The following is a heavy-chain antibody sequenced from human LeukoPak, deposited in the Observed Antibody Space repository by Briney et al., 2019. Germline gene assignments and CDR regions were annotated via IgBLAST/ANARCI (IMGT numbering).Heavy chain of an antibody. V-gene: IGHV3-21*01. CDR3: AREGPTNSMDV. J-gene: IGHJ6*02. Sequence: PGGSLRLSCAASGFTFIHYGMNWVRQAPGKGLEWVAAVGTTSSQSFFRDSVKGRFTISRDNARNSMYLQINSRRVEDTVVYYCAREGPTNSMDVWAQGPTVTVSS. CDR1: GFTFIHYG. CDR2: VGTTSSQS. D-gene: IGHD4-23*01.